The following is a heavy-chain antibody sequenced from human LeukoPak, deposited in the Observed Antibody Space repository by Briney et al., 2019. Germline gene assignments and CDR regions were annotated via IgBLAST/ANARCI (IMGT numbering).Heavy chain of an antibody. V-gene: IGHV3-23*01. Sequence: GGSLRLSCAASGFTFSSYAMSWVRQAPGKGLEWVSAISGSGDSTYYADSVKGRFTISRDNAKNSLYLQMNSLRAEDTAVYYCARDRSWLDYWGQGTLVTVSS. D-gene: IGHD3-22*01. CDR3: ARDRSWLDY. J-gene: IGHJ4*02. CDR2: ISGSGDST. CDR1: GFTFSSYA.